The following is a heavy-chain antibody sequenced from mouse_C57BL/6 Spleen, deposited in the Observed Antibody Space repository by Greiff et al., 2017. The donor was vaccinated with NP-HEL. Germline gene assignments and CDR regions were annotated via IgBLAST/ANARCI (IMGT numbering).Heavy chain of an antibody. CDR1: GYTFTSYW. Sequence: QVQLKQPGAELVKPGASVKLSCKASGYTFTSYWMHWVKQRPGQGLEWIGMIHPNSGSTNYNEKFKSKATLTVDKSSSTAYMQLSSLTSEDSAVYYCARSSLFYGSPFDYWGQGTTLTVSS. V-gene: IGHV1-64*01. CDR3: ARSSLFYGSPFDY. D-gene: IGHD1-1*01. J-gene: IGHJ2*01. CDR2: IHPNSGST.